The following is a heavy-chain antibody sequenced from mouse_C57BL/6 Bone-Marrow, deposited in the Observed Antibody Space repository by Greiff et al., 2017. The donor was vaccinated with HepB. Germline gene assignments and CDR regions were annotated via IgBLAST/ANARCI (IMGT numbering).Heavy chain of an antibody. Sequence: EVKVVESGGGLVKPGGSLKLSCAASGFTFSSYAMSWDRQTPEKRLEWVATISDGGSYTYYPDNVKGRFTISRDNAKNNLYLQMSHLKSEDTAMYYCARLLFWYFDVWGTGTTVTVSS. V-gene: IGHV5-4*03. CDR3: ARLLFWYFDV. J-gene: IGHJ1*03. CDR1: GFTFSSYA. CDR2: ISDGGSYT.